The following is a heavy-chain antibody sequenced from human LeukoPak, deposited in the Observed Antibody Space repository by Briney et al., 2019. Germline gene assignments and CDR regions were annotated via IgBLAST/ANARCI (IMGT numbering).Heavy chain of an antibody. CDR3: TTAVVVPDPEDY. D-gene: IGHD2-2*01. J-gene: IGHJ4*02. Sequence: GSLRLSCAASGFTFSNAWMSWVRQALGKGLEWVGRIKSKTDGGTTDYAAPVKGRFTISRDDSKNTLYLQMNSLKTEDTAVYYCTTAVVVPDPEDYWGQGTLVTVSS. CDR2: IKSKTDGGTT. CDR1: GFTFSNAW. V-gene: IGHV3-15*01.